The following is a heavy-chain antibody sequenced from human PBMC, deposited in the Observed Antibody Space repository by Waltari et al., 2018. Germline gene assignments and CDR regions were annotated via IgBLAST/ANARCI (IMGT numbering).Heavy chain of an antibody. CDR1: GYTFIGYY. CDR2: INPNSGGT. Sequence: QVQLVQSGAEVQKPGASVKVSCKASGYTFIGYYLHWVRLASGQGLEWMGRINPNSGGTNYAQKFQGRVTMTRDTSISTAYMELSRLRSDDTAVYYCARYSGNFNAFDIWGQGTMVTVSS. D-gene: IGHD1-26*01. CDR3: ARYSGNFNAFDI. V-gene: IGHV1-2*06. J-gene: IGHJ3*02.